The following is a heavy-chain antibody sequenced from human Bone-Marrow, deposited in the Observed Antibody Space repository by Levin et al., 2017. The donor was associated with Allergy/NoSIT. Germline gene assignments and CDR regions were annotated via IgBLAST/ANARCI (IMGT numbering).Heavy chain of an antibody. J-gene: IGHJ4*02. D-gene: IGHD6-19*01. CDR2: ININGTT. Sequence: GSLRLSCAISGGSFSDYYWNWIRQSPGTGLEWIGEININGTTNYDPSLKSRVTMSIDTSKNQFSLKLKSVTAADTAVYYCARGEAVADFWGQGTQVTVSS. V-gene: IGHV4-34*01. CDR1: GGSFSDYY. CDR3: ARGEAVADF.